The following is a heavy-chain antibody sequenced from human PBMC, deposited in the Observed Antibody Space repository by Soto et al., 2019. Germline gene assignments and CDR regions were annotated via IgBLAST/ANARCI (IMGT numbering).Heavy chain of an antibody. D-gene: IGHD2-2*02. Sequence: SETLSLTCAVYGGSFSGYYWSWIRQPPGKGLEWIGEINHSGSTNYNPSLKSRVTISVDTSKNQFSLKLSSVTAADTAVYYCAGTSGTFYTPIDYWGKGTLVT. J-gene: IGHJ4*02. CDR1: GGSFSGYY. CDR3: AGTSGTFYTPIDY. V-gene: IGHV4-34*01. CDR2: INHSGST.